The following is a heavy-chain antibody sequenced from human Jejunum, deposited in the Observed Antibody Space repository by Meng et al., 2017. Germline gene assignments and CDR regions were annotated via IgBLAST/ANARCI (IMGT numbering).Heavy chain of an antibody. J-gene: IGHJ4*02. CDR2: ISDSGTT. V-gene: IGHV4-61*03. Sequence: HESRPVVVRPSEHLSLTCPGSGCSVRSGFYYWSWIRQTPGKGLEWIGYISDSGTTNYNPSLKSRVTMSVDTSKNHFSLKLTSVTAADTAVYFCARDSETYPTYFDYWGQGTLVIVSS. CDR3: ARDSETYPTYFDY. CDR1: GCSVRSGFYY. D-gene: IGHD5-24*01.